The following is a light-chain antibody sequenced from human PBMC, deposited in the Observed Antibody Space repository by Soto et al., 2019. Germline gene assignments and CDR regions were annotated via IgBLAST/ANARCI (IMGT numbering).Light chain of an antibody. CDR1: SSDIGSYNY. Sequence: QSALTQPASVSGSPGQSITVSCTGTSSDIGSYNYVSWYQQKPGKAPKLMIYEVSNRPSGVSNRFSGSKSGNTASLTISGLQAEDEADYYCCSYAATYTFFVFGTGTKLTVL. CDR3: CSYAATYTFFV. V-gene: IGLV2-14*01. J-gene: IGLJ1*01. CDR2: EVS.